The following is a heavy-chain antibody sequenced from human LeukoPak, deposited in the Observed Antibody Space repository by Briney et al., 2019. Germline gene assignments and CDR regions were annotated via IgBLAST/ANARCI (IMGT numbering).Heavy chain of an antibody. J-gene: IGHJ4*02. CDR1: AFGLNAYN. V-gene: IGHV3-21*04. D-gene: IGHD1-26*01. Sequence: GGSLSLSCAASAFGLNAYNMNWVRQAPGKGLEWVSSISYTGTYIYYADSVKGRFTISRDNAQNSLYLQMNSLRAEDTAIYYCVRDRGTYRPIDYWGQGTLVTVSS. CDR2: ISYTGTYI. CDR3: VRDRGTYRPIDY.